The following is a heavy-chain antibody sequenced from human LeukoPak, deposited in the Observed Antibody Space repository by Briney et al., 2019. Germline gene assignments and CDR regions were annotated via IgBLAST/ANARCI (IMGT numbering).Heavy chain of an antibody. Sequence: GGSLRLSCAASGFTLSSYRMNWVRQVPGKGLEWVSSISSSSSYIYYADSVKGRFTISRDNAKNSLYLQMISLRAEDVAVYYCARDLWGTTVTTDYFDSWGQGTLVTVSS. CDR3: ARDLWGTTVTTDYFDS. D-gene: IGHD4-17*01. V-gene: IGHV3-21*01. CDR1: GFTLSSYR. J-gene: IGHJ4*02. CDR2: ISSSSSYI.